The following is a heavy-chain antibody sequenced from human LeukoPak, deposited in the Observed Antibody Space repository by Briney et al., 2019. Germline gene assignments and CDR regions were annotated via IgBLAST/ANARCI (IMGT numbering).Heavy chain of an antibody. CDR2: IVVGSGNT. J-gene: IGHJ5*02. CDR1: GFTFTSSA. V-gene: IGHV1-58*01. D-gene: IGHD3-22*01. CDR3: AADPYYYDSSGYSNWFDP. Sequence: SVKVSCKASGFTFTSSAVQWVRQARGQRLEWIGWIVVGSGNTNYAQKFQERVTITGDMSTSTAYMELSSLRSEDTAVYYCAADPYYYDSSGYSNWFDPWGQGTLVTVSS.